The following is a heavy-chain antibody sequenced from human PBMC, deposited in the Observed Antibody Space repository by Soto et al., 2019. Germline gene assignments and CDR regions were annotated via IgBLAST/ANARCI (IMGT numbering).Heavy chain of an antibody. CDR3: AKIHRYYWVKTPSYYYYMDV. V-gene: IGHV3-23*01. J-gene: IGHJ6*03. Sequence: GGSLRLSCAASGFTFSSYAMSWVRQAPGKGLEWVSAISGSGGSTYYADSVKGRFTISRDNSKNTLYLQMNSLRAEDTAVYYCAKIHRYYWVKTPSYYYYMDVWGKGTTVTVSS. D-gene: IGHD1-1*01. CDR2: ISGSGGST. CDR1: GFTFSSYA.